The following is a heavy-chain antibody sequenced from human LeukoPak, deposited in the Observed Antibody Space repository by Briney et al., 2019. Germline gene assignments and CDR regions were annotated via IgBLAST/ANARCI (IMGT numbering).Heavy chain of an antibody. CDR1: GYSFIGYX. D-gene: IGHD1-14*01. J-gene: IGHJ4*02. Sequence: ASVKVSCKASGYSFIGYXXXXXRQAPGQGLEXXXWINPNSGGTNYAQKFLGTVTMTRDTSISTAYMELSRLRSDDTAVYYCARGYNAFDLAFDYWGQGTLVTVSS. CDR2: INPNSGGT. CDR3: ARGYNAFDLAFDY. V-gene: IGHV1-2*02.